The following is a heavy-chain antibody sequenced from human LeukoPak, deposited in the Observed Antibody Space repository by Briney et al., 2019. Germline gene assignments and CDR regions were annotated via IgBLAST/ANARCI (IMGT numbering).Heavy chain of an antibody. Sequence: PSQTLSLTCTVSGGSTSSGDYYWSWIRQPPGKGLEWIGYIYYSGSTNYNPSLKSRVTISVDTSKNQFSLKLSSVTAADTAVYYCASYGTSWAWYFDYWGQGTLVTVSS. CDR3: ASYGTSWAWYFDY. CDR1: GGSTSSGDYY. D-gene: IGHD4-23*01. CDR2: IYYSGST. V-gene: IGHV4-61*08. J-gene: IGHJ4*02.